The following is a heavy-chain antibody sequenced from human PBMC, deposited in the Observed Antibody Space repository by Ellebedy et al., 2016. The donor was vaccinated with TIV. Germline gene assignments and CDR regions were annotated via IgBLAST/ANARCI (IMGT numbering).Heavy chain of an antibody. CDR3: ARDQSTAVFDH. V-gene: IGHV1-18*01. D-gene: IGHD1-1*01. CDR2: NSTENRNT. Sequence: AASVKVSCKASGYTFTNNAITWVRQAPGQGLEWMGWNSTENRNTNYAQKFQGRVTLNTAPSTNTAYMELTNLISDDTAVYYCARDQSTAVFDHWGQGTLITVSS. CDR1: GYTFTNNA. J-gene: IGHJ4*02.